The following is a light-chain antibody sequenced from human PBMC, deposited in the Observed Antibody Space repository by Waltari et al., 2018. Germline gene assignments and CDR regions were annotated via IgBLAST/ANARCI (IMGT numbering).Light chain of an antibody. CDR1: SSNIGGNY. Sequence: QSVLTQPPSASGTPGQRVTISCSGSSSNIGGNYVYWYQQLPGTAPQLLFYRNNQRPSGVPGRDSGCKSGTSASLATSGPRSEDEADYYCAEWDDSLSGPVFGGGPKLTVL. J-gene: IGLJ2*01. CDR3: AEWDDSLSGPV. CDR2: RNN. V-gene: IGLV1-47*01.